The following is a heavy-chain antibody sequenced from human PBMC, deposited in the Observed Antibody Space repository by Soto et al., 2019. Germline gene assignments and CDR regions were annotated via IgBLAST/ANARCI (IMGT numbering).Heavy chain of an antibody. J-gene: IGHJ5*02. V-gene: IGHV4-4*07. CDR2: IYATGTT. CDR3: VRGGTKTLRDWFDP. Sequence: PSETLSLTCTVSGASISGYYWSWIRKSAGKGLEWIGRIYATGTTDYNPSLKSRVMMSVDTSKKQFSLRLRSVTAADTAVYYCVRGGTKTLRDWFDPWGQGISVTVSS. D-gene: IGHD1-1*01. CDR1: GASISGYY.